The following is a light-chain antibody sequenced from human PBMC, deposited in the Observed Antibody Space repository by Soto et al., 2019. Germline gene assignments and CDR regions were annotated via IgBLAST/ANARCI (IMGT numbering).Light chain of an antibody. CDR1: QSVSSK. J-gene: IGKJ2*01. CDR2: GAS. Sequence: EIVMTQSPATLSVSPGERATLSCRASQSVSSKLAWYQQKPGQSPRLLIYGASTRAPGIPARFSGSGSGTEFTLTISSLQSEDFAVYYCQQYSNWPPYTFGQGTKLEIK. CDR3: QQYSNWPPYT. V-gene: IGKV3-15*01.